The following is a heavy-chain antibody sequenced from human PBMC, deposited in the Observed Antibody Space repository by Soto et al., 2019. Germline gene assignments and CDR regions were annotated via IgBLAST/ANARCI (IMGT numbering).Heavy chain of an antibody. Sequence: AAVRLAYKGSGYTFTCQCMTYVRQAPGQGLEWMGWISAYNGNTNYAQKLQGRVTMTTDTSTSTAYMELRSLRSDDTAVYYCARERALTIFGEVYYYMDVCAKWTAVTVS. CDR1: GYTFTCQC. D-gene: IGHD3-3*01. CDR2: ISAYNGNT. V-gene: IGHV1-18*01. J-gene: IGHJ6*03. CDR3: ARERALTIFGEVYYYMDV.